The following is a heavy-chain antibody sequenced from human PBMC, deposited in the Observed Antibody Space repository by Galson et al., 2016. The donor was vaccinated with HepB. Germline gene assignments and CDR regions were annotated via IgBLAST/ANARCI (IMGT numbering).Heavy chain of an antibody. CDR1: DFSFRSYA. CDR3: ANLIAAAGIRYPWLYAMDV. Sequence: SLRLSCAASDFSFRSYAMAWVRQAPGKGLEWVSVISYDENNKYYADSVKGRFTISRDNSKNTLYLQMNALRVEDTAVYYCANLIAAAGIRYPWLYAMDVWGQGTTVTVSS. V-gene: IGHV3-30*18. J-gene: IGHJ6*02. CDR2: ISYDENNK. D-gene: IGHD6-13*01.